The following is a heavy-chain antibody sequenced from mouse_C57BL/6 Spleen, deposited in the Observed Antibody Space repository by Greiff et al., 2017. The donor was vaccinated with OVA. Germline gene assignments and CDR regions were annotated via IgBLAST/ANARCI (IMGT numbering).Heavy chain of an antibody. J-gene: IGHJ2*01. CDR2: ISDGGSYT. D-gene: IGHD2-4*01. CDR3: ARGVIYYDYDGYYFDY. CDR1: GFTFSSYA. Sequence: EVKVEESGGGLVKPGGSLKLSCAASGFTFSSYAMSWVRQTPEKRLEWVATISDGGSYTYYPDNVKGRFTISRDNAKNNLYLQMSHLKSEDTAMYYCARGVIYYDYDGYYFDYWGQGTTLTVSS. V-gene: IGHV5-4*03.